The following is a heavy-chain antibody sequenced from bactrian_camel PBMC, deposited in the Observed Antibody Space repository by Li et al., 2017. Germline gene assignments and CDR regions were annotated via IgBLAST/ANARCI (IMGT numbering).Heavy chain of an antibody. CDR2: LSSFSIIGA. Sequence: QMVESGGGLVQPGGSLRLSCAASGFTFSGYAMNWVRQAPGKGLEWVSHLSSFSIIGATYTDSVKGRFTISRDNAKNTLYLHLNSLKTEDTAMYYCTKDSTDALWASTHWGQGTQVTVS. CDR1: GFTFSGYA. V-gene: IGHV3S42*01. D-gene: IGHD1*01. CDR3: TKDSTDALWASTH. J-gene: IGHJ4*01.